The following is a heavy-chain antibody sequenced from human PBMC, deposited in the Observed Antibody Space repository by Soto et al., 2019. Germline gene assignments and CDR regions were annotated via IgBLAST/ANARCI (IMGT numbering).Heavy chain of an antibody. Sequence: GGSLRLSCAASGFTFSSYGMHWVRQTPGKGLEWVAGISSDGSNKYYADSVKGRFTISRDNAKNTLYLQMNSLTVEDTAVYYCARVGRRYGDYAWGQGTLVTVSS. CDR2: ISSDGSNK. D-gene: IGHD4-17*01. J-gene: IGHJ5*02. V-gene: IGHV3-33*05. CDR1: GFTFSSYG. CDR3: ARVGRRYGDYA.